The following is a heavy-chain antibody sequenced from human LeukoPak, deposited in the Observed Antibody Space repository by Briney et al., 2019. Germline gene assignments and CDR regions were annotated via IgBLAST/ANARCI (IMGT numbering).Heavy chain of an antibody. Sequence: GGSLRLSCAASGFTFSSYAMSWVRQPPGKGLEWVSAISGSGGSTYYADPVKGRFTISRDNSKNTLYLQMNSLRAEDTAVYYCARPDPPLILEWPAPYFDYWGQGTLVTVSS. V-gene: IGHV3-23*01. CDR2: ISGSGGST. CDR1: GFTFSSYA. D-gene: IGHD3-3*01. J-gene: IGHJ4*02. CDR3: ARPDPPLILEWPAPYFDY.